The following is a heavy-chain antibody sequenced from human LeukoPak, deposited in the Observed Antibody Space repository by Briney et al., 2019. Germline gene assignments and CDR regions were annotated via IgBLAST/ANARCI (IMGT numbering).Heavy chain of an antibody. D-gene: IGHD3-22*01. CDR2: IYYTGSI. CDR3: AREGYYDSNGYYNWYFDL. J-gene: IGHJ2*01. Sequence: SETLSLTCTVSGGSISSYYWSWIRQPPGKGLEWIGYIYYTGSINYNPSLKSRVTISVDTSKNQFPLKLSSVTAADTAVYYCAREGYYDSNGYYNWYFDLWGRGTLVTVSS. CDR1: GGSISSYY. V-gene: IGHV4-59*01.